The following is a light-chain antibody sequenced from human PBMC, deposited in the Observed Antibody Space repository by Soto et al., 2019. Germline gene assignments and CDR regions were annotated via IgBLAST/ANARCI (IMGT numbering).Light chain of an antibody. CDR2: EVS. J-gene: IGLJ3*02. V-gene: IGLV2-14*01. Sequence: QSALTQPASVSGSPGQSITISCTGTSSDVGGYNYASWYQQHPGKAPKVMIYEVSNRPSGVSNRFSGSKSGNTASLTISGLQAEDEADYYCSSHTSSTTWVFGGGTKLTVL. CDR3: SSHTSSTTWV. CDR1: SSDVGGYNY.